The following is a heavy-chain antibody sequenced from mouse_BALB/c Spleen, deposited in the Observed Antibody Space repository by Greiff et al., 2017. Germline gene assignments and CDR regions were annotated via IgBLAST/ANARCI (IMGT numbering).Heavy chain of an antibody. CDR2: ISYDGSN. CDR1: GYSITSGYY. D-gene: IGHD1-1*01. J-gene: IGHJ4*01. V-gene: IGHV3-6*02. CDR3: ARYYGSSYAMDY. Sequence: QLVESGPGLVKPSQSLSLTCSVTGYSITSGYYWNWIRQFPGNKLEWMGYISYDGSNNYNPSLKNRISITRDTSKNQFFLKLNSVTTEDTATYYCARYYGSSYAMDYWGQGTSVTVSS.